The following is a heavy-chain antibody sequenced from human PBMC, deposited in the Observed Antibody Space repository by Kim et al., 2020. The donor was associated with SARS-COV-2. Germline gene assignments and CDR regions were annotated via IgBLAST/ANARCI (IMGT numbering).Heavy chain of an antibody. CDR2: IIPILGIA. CDR3: ARKLLPRGGYGMDV. CDR1: GGTFSSYA. D-gene: IGHD2-15*01. V-gene: IGHV1-69*04. J-gene: IGHJ6*02. Sequence: SVKVSCKASGGTFSSYAISWVRQAPGQGLEWMGRIIPILGIANYAQKFQGRVTITADKSTSTAYMELSSLRSEDTAVYYCARKLLPRGGYGMDVWGQGTTVTVSS.